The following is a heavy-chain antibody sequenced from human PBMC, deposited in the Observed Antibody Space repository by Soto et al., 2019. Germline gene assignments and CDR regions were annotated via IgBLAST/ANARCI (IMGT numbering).Heavy chain of an antibody. CDR3: ARSYDILTNYQDAFDI. CDR2: ISYDGSKT. D-gene: IGHD3-9*01. J-gene: IGHJ3*02. Sequence: QPGGSLRLSCAASGLTFSSFSMHWVRQAPGKGPEWVAVISYDGSKTYHADSVKGRFTISRDNSKNTLYLQMNSLRAEDTAVYYCARSYDILTNYQDAFDIWGQGTMVTVSS. CDR1: GLTFSSFS. V-gene: IGHV3-30-3*01.